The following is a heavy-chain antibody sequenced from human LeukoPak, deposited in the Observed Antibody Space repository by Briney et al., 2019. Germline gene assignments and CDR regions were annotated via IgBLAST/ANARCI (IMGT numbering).Heavy chain of an antibody. CDR2: IYHSGTT. Sequence: SETLSLTCTVSGGSISGIDWWTWVRQPPGKGLEWIGQIYHSGTTNYSPSLKSRVTISVDTSKNQFSLILSSVTTADTAVYYCAREVVAAAGTVDYWGQGTLVTVSS. J-gene: IGHJ4*02. CDR3: AREVVAAAGTVDY. D-gene: IGHD6-13*01. V-gene: IGHV4-4*02. CDR1: GGSISGIDW.